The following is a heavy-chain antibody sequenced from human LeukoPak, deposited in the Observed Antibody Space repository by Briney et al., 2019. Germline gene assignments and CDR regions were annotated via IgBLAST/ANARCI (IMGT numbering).Heavy chain of an antibody. CDR1: GGSMSSHY. CDR3: AITYYDFWSGYSDTIDY. V-gene: IGHV4-34*01. D-gene: IGHD3-3*01. J-gene: IGHJ4*02. CDR2: INHSGST. Sequence: SETLSLTCTISGGSMSSHYWSWIRQPPGKGLEWIGEINHSGSTNYNPSLKSRVTISVDTSKNQFSLKLSSVTAADTAVYYCAITYYDFWSGYSDTIDYWGQGTLVTVSS.